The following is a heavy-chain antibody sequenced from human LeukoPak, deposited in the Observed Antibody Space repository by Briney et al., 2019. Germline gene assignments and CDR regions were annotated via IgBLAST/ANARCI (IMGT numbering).Heavy chain of an antibody. CDR1: GGSFSGYY. J-gene: IGHJ3*02. Sequence: SETLSLTCAVYGGSFSGYYWSWIRQPPGKGLEWIGEINHSGSTNYNQSLKSRVTISVDTSENQFSLKLSSVTAADTAVYYCARYGLLGISEINGFDNWGQGTMVTVSS. D-gene: IGHD2-15*01. V-gene: IGHV4-34*01. CDR2: INHSGST. CDR3: ARYGLLGISEINGFDN.